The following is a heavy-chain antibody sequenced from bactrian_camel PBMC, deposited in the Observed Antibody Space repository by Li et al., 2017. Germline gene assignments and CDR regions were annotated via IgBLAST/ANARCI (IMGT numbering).Heavy chain of an antibody. CDR2: INTNGAST. CDR1: GFTLENYY. CDR3: QKMAHPRRFGYDEVQT. Sequence: QLVESGGGSVQTGGSLKLSCAASGFTLENYYMGWVRQAPGKGLEWVSVINTNGASTFYAESVKGRFTISRDNAKNTLYLQLNSLRPTTRLCITVQKMAHPRRFGYDEVQTGARGPRSPSP. V-gene: IGHV3-1*01. D-gene: IGHD1*01. J-gene: IGHJ4*01.